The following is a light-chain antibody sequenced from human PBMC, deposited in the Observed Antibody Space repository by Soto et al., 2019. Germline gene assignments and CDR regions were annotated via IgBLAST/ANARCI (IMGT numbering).Light chain of an antibody. CDR3: QQYFVVLFT. CDR2: WAS. Sequence: DRVRTYFPDSLAVPMGKRATINCKSSQSVLYSSNNKNYLALYQQKPGQTPKLLIYWASTRESGVPERFSGSGSGTDFTLTISSLEAEDVAFYWCQQYFVVLFTFCQVTRLAIK. V-gene: IGKV4-1*01. CDR1: QSVLYSSNNKNY. J-gene: IGKJ5*01.